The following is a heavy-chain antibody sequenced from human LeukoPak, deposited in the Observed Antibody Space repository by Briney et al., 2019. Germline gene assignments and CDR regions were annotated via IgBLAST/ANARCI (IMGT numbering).Heavy chain of an antibody. D-gene: IGHD6-13*01. Sequence: PSETLSLTCAVYGGSFSGYYWSWIRQPPGKGLEWIGEINHSGSTNYNPSLKSRVTISVDTSKNQFSLKLSSVTAADTAVYYCARGGIAAAGTSWFDPWGQGTLVTVSS. CDR1: GGSFSGYY. CDR2: INHSGST. J-gene: IGHJ5*02. CDR3: ARGGIAAAGTSWFDP. V-gene: IGHV4-34*01.